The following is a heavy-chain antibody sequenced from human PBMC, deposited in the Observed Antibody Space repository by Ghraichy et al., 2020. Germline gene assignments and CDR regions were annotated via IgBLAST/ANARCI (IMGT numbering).Heavy chain of an antibody. CDR3: ARHKSYYDSSALLFDL. CDR2: IYYSGST. D-gene: IGHD3-22*01. CDR1: GGSISSSSYY. V-gene: IGHV4-39*01. J-gene: IGHJ2*01. Sequence: SETLSLTCTVSGGSISSSSYYWGWIRQPPGKGLEWIGSIYYSGSTYYNPSLKSRVTISVDTSKNQFSLKLSSVTAADTAVYYCARHKSYYDSSALLFDLWGRGTLVTVSS.